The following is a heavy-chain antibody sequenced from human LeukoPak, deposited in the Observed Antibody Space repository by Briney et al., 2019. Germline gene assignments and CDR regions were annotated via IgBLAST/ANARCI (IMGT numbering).Heavy chain of an antibody. V-gene: IGHV3-74*01. CDR2: IRYDGIVT. Sequence: GGSLRLSCVASEFTFSNYWIHWVRQPPGKGLVWVSRIRYDGIVTNYADSVEGRFIISRDNAKNTVHLQMNSLRDDDTAVYYCARANPADFNLWGRGTLVTVSS. CDR1: EFTFSNYW. CDR3: ARANPADFNL. J-gene: IGHJ2*01. D-gene: IGHD1-14*01.